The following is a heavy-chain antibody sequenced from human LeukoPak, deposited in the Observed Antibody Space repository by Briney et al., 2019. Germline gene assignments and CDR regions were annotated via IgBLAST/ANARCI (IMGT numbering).Heavy chain of an antibody. CDR2: IRSSSSYI. J-gene: IGHJ4*02. Sequence: GGSLRLSCAASGFTFSSYSMNWVRQAPRKGLEWVSSIRSSSSYIYYAESVKGRFTISRDNAKNSLYLQMNSLRAEDTAVYYCARELTGDVYFDYWGQGTLVTVSS. CDR3: ARELTGDVYFDY. CDR1: GFTFSSYS. V-gene: IGHV3-21*01. D-gene: IGHD7-27*01.